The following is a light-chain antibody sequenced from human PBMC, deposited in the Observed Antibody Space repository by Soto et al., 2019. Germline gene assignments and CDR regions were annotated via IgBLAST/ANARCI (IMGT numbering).Light chain of an antibody. V-gene: IGLV3-21*04. CDR3: QVWDSSSDHVV. Sequence: VLTQPPSVSVAPGKTARITCGGNNIGSKSVHWYQQKPGQAPVLVIYYDSDRPSGIPERFSGSNSGNTATLTISRVEAGDEADYYCQVWDSSSDHVVFGGGTKLTFL. CDR1: NIGSKS. J-gene: IGLJ2*01. CDR2: YDS.